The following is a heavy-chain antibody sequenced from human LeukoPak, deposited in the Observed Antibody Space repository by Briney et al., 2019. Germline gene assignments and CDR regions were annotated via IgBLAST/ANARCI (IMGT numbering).Heavy chain of an antibody. J-gene: IGHJ4*02. Sequence: PGGSLRLSCEASGFTFSSHWMHWVRQAPGKGQVWIANIRGDGGLFGYADSVKGRFTISRDNAKNTLYLHMNGLRAEDTAVYYCARDEVGAPPIDYWGQGTLVTVSS. CDR2: IRGDGGLF. CDR1: GFTFSSHW. D-gene: IGHD1-26*01. CDR3: ARDEVGAPPIDY. V-gene: IGHV3-74*01.